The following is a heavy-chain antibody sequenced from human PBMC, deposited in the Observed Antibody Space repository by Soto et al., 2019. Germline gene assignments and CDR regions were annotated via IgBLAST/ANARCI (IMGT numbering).Heavy chain of an antibody. V-gene: IGHV1-69*01. CDR1: GGTFGNHA. CDR2: IIPVLGVG. Sequence: QVQLVQSGAEVKKPGSSVRVSCKASGGTFGNHAISWVRQAPGQGLEWLGGIIPVLGVGDNAQTFQGRVTITADASTSTAYLELSSLSSEDAALSYSATEAGYTYGYVFDYWGQRTLVTVS. CDR3: ATEAGYTYGYVFDY. J-gene: IGHJ4*02. D-gene: IGHD5-18*01.